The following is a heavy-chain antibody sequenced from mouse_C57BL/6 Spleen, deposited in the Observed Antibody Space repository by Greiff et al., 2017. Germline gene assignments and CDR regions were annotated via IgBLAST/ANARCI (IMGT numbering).Heavy chain of an antibody. V-gene: IGHV6-6*01. CDR2: MRNKASNHAT. J-gene: IGHJ2*01. Sequence: EVMLVESGGGLVQPGGSMKLSCAASGFTFSDAWMDWVRQSPEKGLEWVAEMRNKASNHATYYAESVKGRFTISRDDSKSSVYLQMNSLRAEDTGIYYCTYFDYWGQGTTLTVSS. CDR1: GFTFSDAW. CDR3: TYFDY.